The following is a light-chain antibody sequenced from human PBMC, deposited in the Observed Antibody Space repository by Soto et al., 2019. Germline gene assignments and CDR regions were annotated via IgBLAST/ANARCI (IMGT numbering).Light chain of an antibody. CDR2: RDS. J-gene: IGLJ3*02. CDR3: QVWDSSTARV. CDR1: NSGSKN. Sequence: SYELTQPLSVSVALGQTARITCGGNNSGSKNVHWYQQKPGQAPVMVIYRDSNRPSGIPERFSGSNSENTANLTISRAQAGDEADYCCQVWDSSTARVLGGGTTLTVL. V-gene: IGLV3-9*01.